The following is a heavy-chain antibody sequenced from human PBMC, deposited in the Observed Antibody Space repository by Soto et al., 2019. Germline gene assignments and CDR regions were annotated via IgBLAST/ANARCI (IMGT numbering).Heavy chain of an antibody. D-gene: IGHD6-6*01. J-gene: IGHJ6*02. CDR3: ARVPAARSGYLYYHYVIAV. CDR1: GYTFTGYY. Sequence: ASVKVSCKASGYTFTGYYMHWVRQAPGQGLEWMGWINPNSGGTNYAQKFQGRVTMTRDTSISTAYMELSRLRSDDTAVYYCARVPAARSGYLYYHYVIAVWGQGSTVTVSS. CDR2: INPNSGGT. V-gene: IGHV1-2*02.